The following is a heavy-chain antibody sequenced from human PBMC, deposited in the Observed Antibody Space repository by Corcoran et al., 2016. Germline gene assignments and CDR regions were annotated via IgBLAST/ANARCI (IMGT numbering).Heavy chain of an antibody. V-gene: IGHV1-69*01. J-gene: IGHJ6*02. D-gene: IGHD7-27*01. CDR2: IIPIFGTA. CDR1: GGTFSSYA. CDR3: ASSPNLGGMDV. Sequence: QVQLVQSGAEVKKPGSSVKVSCKASGGTFSSYAINWVRLAPGQGLEWMGGIIPIFGTANYAQKFQGRVTITADESTGTAYMELSSLRFEDTAVFYCASSPNLGGMDVWGQGTTVTVSS.